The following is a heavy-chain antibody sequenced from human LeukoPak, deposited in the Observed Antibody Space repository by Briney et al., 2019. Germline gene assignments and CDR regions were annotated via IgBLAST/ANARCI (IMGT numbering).Heavy chain of an antibody. CDR2: IKQDGSEK. J-gene: IGHJ6*02. CDR1: GFTFSSYW. D-gene: IGHD2-2*01. CDR3: ARDSVVVPEGFYYGMDV. V-gene: IGHV3-7*01. Sequence: GGSLRLSCAASGFTFSSYWMSWVRQAPGKGLEWVANIKQDGSEKYYVDSVKGRFTISRDNAKNSLYLQMNSLRAEDTAVYYCARDSVVVPEGFYYGMDVWGQGTTVTVSS.